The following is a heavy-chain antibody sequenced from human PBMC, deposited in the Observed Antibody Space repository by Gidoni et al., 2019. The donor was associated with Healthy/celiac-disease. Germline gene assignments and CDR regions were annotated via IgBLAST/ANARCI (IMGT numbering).Heavy chain of an antibody. CDR3: ARGVWQLVPIYYYYDYYMDV. J-gene: IGHJ6*03. D-gene: IGHD6-13*01. CDR1: SSYA. Sequence: SSYAMHWVRQAPGKGLEWVAVISYDGSNKYYADSVKGRFTISRDNSKNTLYLQMNSLRAEDTAVYYCARGVWQLVPIYYYYDYYMDVWGKGTTVTVSS. CDR2: ISYDGSNK. V-gene: IGHV3-30-3*01.